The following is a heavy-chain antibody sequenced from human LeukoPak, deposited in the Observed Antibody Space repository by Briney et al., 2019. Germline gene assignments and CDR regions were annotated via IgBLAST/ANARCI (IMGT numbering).Heavy chain of an antibody. CDR2: IYHSGST. V-gene: IGHV4-30-2*01. Sequence: SQTLSLTCALSGGSISSGGYSWGWIRQPPGKGLEWIGCIYHSGSTYYNPSLKSRVTISLDRSKNRFSLKLTSVTAADTAVYYCARGNILTGYMDVWGQGTTATVSS. D-gene: IGHD3-9*01. CDR1: GGSISSGGYS. CDR3: ARGNILTGYMDV. J-gene: IGHJ6*02.